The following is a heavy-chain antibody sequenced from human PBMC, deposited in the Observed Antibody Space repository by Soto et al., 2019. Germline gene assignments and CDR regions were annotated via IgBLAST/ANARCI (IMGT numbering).Heavy chain of an antibody. Sequence: GGSLRPSCAASGFTFSSYGMHWVRQAPGKGLEWVAVISYDGSNKYYAYSVKGRFTISRDNSKNTLYLQMNSLRAEDPAVYYCAESITILSYYYYGMDVWGQGTTVTVSS. D-gene: IGHD3-3*01. CDR2: ISYDGSNK. J-gene: IGHJ6*02. CDR3: AESITILSYYYYGMDV. CDR1: GFTFSSYG. V-gene: IGHV3-30*18.